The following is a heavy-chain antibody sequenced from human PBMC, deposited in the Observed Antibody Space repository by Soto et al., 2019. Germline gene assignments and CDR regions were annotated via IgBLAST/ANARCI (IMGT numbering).Heavy chain of an antibody. CDR2: ISYDGSNK. J-gene: IGHJ4*02. CDR1: GFTFSSYA. V-gene: IGHV3-30-3*01. D-gene: IGHD5-18*01. Sequence: GGSLRLSCAASGFTFSSYAMHWVRQAPGKGLEWVAVISYDGSNKYYADSVKGRFTISRDNSKNTLYLQMNSLRAEDTAVYYCARTRRGYSYGPPGGYWGQGTLVTVSS. CDR3: ARTRRGYSYGPPGGY.